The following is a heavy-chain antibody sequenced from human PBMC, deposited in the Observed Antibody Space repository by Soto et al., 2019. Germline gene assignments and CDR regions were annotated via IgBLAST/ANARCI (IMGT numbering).Heavy chain of an antibody. V-gene: IGHV4-34*01. CDR2: INHSGST. Sequence: QVQLQQWGAGLLKPSETLSLTCAVYGGSFSGYYWSWIRQPPGKGLEWIGEINHSGSTNYNPSLKSRVTISVDTSKNQFSLKLSSVTAADTAVYYCATIVATTRETDYWGQGTLVTVSS. CDR3: ATIVATTRETDY. CDR1: GGSFSGYY. D-gene: IGHD5-12*01. J-gene: IGHJ4*02.